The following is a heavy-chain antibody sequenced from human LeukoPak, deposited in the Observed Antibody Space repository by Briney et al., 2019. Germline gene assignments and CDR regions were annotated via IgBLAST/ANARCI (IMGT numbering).Heavy chain of an antibody. D-gene: IGHD2-2*03. Sequence: SETLSLTCTVSGGSISSYYWSWIRQPAGKGLEWIGRIYTSGSTNYNPSLKSRVTMSVDTSKNQFSLKLSSVTAADTAVYYCARAGYASSWYAQFPFSFDSWGHGALVTVSS. CDR1: GGSISSYY. CDR2: IYTSGST. CDR3: ARAGYASSWYAQFPFSFDS. V-gene: IGHV4-4*07. J-gene: IGHJ4*01.